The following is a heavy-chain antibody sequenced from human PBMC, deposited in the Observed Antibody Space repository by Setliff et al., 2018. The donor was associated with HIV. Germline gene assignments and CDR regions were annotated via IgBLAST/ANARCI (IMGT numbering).Heavy chain of an antibody. D-gene: IGHD2-15*01. V-gene: IGHV1-46*02. CDR3: AKADYCSGGSCNSRRSIDY. CDR2: INPLGGNT. J-gene: IGHJ4*02. Sequence: ASVKVSCKTSGNTFNSYYLHWVRQAPGQGLEWMGIINPLGGNTNYYAQKFQGRVTMTRDTSTSTIYMELSSLRSEDTAVYYCAKADYCSGGSCNSRRSIDYWGQGTLDTVSS. CDR1: GNTFNSYY.